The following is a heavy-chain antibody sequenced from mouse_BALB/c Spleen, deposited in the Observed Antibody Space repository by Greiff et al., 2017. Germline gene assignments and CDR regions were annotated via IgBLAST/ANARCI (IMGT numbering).Heavy chain of an antibody. V-gene: IGHV1-69*01. CDR1: GYTFTDYW. J-gene: IGHJ4*01. CDR2: IDTSDSYT. D-gene: IGHD1-1*02. CDR3: ARSSYGYAMDY. Sequence: QVQLKQPGAELVMPGASVKMSCKASGYTFTDYWMHWVKQRPGQGLEWIGAIDTSDSYTSYNQKFKGKATLTVDESSSTAYMQLSSLTSEDSAVYYCARSSYGYAMDYWGQGTSVTVSS.